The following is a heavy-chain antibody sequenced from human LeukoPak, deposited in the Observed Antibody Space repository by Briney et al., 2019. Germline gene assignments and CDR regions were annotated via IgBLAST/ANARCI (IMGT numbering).Heavy chain of an antibody. CDR2: LSGSGGST. CDR1: GFTFSNYA. J-gene: IGHJ4*02. D-gene: IGHD4-23*01. Sequence: GGSLRLSCAASGFTFSNYAMSWVRQAPGKGLEWVSALSGSGGSTYYADSVKGRFTISRDNSENTLYLQMNSLRAEDTAVYYCAKDFGNHTAPYYWGQGTLVTVSS. V-gene: IGHV3-23*01. CDR3: AKDFGNHTAPYY.